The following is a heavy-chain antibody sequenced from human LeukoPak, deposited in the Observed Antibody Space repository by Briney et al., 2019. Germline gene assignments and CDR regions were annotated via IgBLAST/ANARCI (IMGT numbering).Heavy chain of an antibody. J-gene: IGHJ3*02. CDR1: GGSISSYY. CDR3: ARDLVTVTKGFDI. V-gene: IGHV4-59*01. Sequence: SQTLSLTCTVSGGSISSYYWSWIRQPPGKGLEWIGYISYIGSTNYNPSLKSRVTISIDTSKNQFSVKLSSVTAADTAVYYCARDLVTVTKGFDIWGQGTMVSVSS. D-gene: IGHD4-17*01. CDR2: ISYIGST.